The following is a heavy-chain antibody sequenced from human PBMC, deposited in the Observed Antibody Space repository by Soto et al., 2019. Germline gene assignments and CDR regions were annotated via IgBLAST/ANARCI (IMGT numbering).Heavy chain of an antibody. CDR3: TTDRPTVTIFGVVPDYYYYYMDV. D-gene: IGHD3-3*01. CDR2: IKSKTDGGTT. CDR1: GFTFSNAW. Sequence: GGSLRLSCAASGFTFSNAWMSWVRQAPGKGLEWVGRIKSKTDGGTTDYAAPVKGRFTISRDDSKNTLYLQMNSLKTEDTAVYYCTTDRPTVTIFGVVPDYYYYYMDVWGKGTTVTVSS. V-gene: IGHV3-15*01. J-gene: IGHJ6*03.